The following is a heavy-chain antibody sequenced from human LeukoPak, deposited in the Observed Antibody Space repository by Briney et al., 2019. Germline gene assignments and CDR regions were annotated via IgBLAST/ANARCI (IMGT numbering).Heavy chain of an antibody. CDR2: INPNSGGT. Sequence: ASVKVSCKASGYTFTGYYIHWVRQAPGQGLEWMGWINPNSGGTNYVQKFQGRVTMTRDTSISTAYMEVSRLRSDDTAVYYCARADGSAWPTGEFDYWGQGTLVTVSS. CDR3: ARADGSAWPTGEFDY. D-gene: IGHD6-19*01. CDR1: GYTFTGYY. V-gene: IGHV1-2*02. J-gene: IGHJ4*02.